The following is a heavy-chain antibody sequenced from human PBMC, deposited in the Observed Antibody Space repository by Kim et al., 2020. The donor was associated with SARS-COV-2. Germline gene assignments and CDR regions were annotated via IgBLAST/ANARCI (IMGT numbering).Heavy chain of an antibody. Sequence: SETLSLTCTVSGGSISSSSYYWGWIRQPPGKGLEWIGSIYYSGSTYYNPSLKSRVTISVDTSKNQFSLKLSSVTAADTAVYYCARIPFGSSGYYPPERVDPGRRETVLTLPS. CDR1: GGSISSSSYY. CDR3: ARIPFGSSGYYPPERVDP. V-gene: IGHV4-39*01. J-gene: IGHJ5*02. D-gene: IGHD3-22*01. CDR2: IYYSGST.